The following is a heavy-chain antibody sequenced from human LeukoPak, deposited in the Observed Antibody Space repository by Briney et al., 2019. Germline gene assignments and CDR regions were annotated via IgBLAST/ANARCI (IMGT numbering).Heavy chain of an antibody. CDR3: ANQDYYYGPFDP. V-gene: IGHV4-4*07. D-gene: IGHD3-10*01. Sequence: SETLSLTCTVSGGSIGTYYWSWIRQPAGKGPEWIGRIYSSGSTNYNPSLQSRVTLSVDTSKNQFSLKLTSVTAADTAMYYCANQDYYYGPFDPWGQGTLVTVSS. CDR1: GGSIGTYY. J-gene: IGHJ5*02. CDR2: IYSSGST.